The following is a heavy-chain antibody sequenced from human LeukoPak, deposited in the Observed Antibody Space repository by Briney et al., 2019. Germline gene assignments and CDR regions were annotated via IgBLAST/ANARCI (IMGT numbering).Heavy chain of an antibody. Sequence: ASVKVSCKAAGYTFSNFGISWVRQAPRQGLEWMGWISAYGNIQYAQNLQGRVTMTTDTSTSTAYMELRSLRSDDTAVYYCTRDVGGAYSAYYFDYWGQGTLVTVSS. D-gene: IGHD2-21*01. CDR2: ISAYGNI. V-gene: IGHV1-18*01. CDR1: GYTFSNFG. CDR3: TRDVGGAYSAYYFDY. J-gene: IGHJ4*02.